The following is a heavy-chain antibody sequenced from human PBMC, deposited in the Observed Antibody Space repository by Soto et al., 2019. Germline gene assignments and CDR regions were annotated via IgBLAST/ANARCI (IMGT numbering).Heavy chain of an antibody. CDR2: IRSKAYGGTT. D-gene: IGHD3-3*01. Sequence: PGGSLRLSCTGSGFTFGDYAMSWSRQAPGKGLEWVGVIRSKAYGGTTDYAASVKGRFTILRDDSKSIAYLQMSSLQTEDTGVYYCTKYTHVSRYSYFGMDVWGHGTTVTVS. V-gene: IGHV3-49*03. J-gene: IGHJ6*02. CDR1: GFTFGDYA. CDR3: TKYTHVSRYSYFGMDV.